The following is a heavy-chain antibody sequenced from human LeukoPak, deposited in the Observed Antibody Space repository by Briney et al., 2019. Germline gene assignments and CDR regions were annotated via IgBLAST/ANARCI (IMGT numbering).Heavy chain of an antibody. D-gene: IGHD3-22*01. V-gene: IGHV3-48*02. J-gene: IGHJ6*02. CDR1: GFTFSSYN. Sequence: GGSLRLSCAGSGFTFSSYNMNWVRQAPGKGLEWVSYISSGSSTIYYADSVKGRFTISRDNAKNSLYLQMNSLRDEDTAVYYCARGITMIVQKINAMDVWGQGTTVTVSS. CDR2: ISSGSSTI. CDR3: ARGITMIVQKINAMDV.